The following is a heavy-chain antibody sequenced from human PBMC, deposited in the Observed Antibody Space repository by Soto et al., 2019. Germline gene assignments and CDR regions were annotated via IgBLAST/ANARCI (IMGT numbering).Heavy chain of an antibody. D-gene: IGHD6-19*01. CDR3: ARGDQWLAGNYYYCYGMDV. V-gene: IGHV4-34*01. CDR1: GGSFSGYY. J-gene: IGHJ6*02. CDR2: INHSGST. Sequence: QVQLQQWGAGLLKPSETLSLTCAVYGGSFSGYYWSWIRQPPGKGLEWIGEINHSGSTNYNPSIKSRVTISVDTSKNEFALKLSSVTAADTAVYYCARGDQWLAGNYYYCYGMDVWGQGTTVTVSS.